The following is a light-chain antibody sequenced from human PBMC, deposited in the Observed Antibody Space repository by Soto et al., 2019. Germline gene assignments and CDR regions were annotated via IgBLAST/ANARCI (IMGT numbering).Light chain of an antibody. J-gene: IGKJ5*01. V-gene: IGKV3-11*01. CDR3: LQRSDWWT. CDR2: DAS. CDR1: QSVSLS. Sequence: DIVLTQSPATLSLSPGARATLSCRASQSVSLSLAWYQQKPGQAPRLLIYDASTRATGIPARFSGSGSGTEFTLTISSLQSEDFAVYYCLQRSDWWTFGQGTRLEIK.